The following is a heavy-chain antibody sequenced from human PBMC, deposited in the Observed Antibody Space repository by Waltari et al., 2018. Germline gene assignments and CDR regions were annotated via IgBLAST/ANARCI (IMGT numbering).Heavy chain of an antibody. V-gene: IGHV3-53*01. CDR3: ARGATLGYRGMDV. CDR1: GFTVSSNY. Sequence: EVQLVESGGGLIQPGGSLRLSCAASGFTVSSNYMSWVRQAPGKGLEWVSVICSGGSTYYADSVKGRFTISRDNSKNTLYLQMNSLRAEDTAVYYCARGATLGYRGMDVWGQGTTVTVSS. D-gene: IGHD2-15*01. J-gene: IGHJ6*02. CDR2: ICSGGST.